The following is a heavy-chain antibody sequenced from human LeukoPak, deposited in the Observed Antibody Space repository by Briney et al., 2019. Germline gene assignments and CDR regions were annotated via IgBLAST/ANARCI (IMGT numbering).Heavy chain of an antibody. V-gene: IGHV3-21*04. J-gene: IGHJ5*02. Sequence: PGGSLRLSCAASGFTFSSYSMNWVRQAPGKGLEWVSSISSSSDYIYYADSVKGRFTISRDNAKNSLYLQMNSLRAEDTALYYCAKGFSSWYLYNWFDPWGQGTLVTVSS. CDR2: ISSSSDYI. D-gene: IGHD6-13*01. CDR3: AKGFSSWYLYNWFDP. CDR1: GFTFSSYS.